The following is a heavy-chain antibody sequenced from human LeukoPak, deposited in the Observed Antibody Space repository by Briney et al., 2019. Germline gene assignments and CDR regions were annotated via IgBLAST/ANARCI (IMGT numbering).Heavy chain of an antibody. D-gene: IGHD3-10*01. Sequence: PSETLSLTCTVSGGFIRSFYWSWFRQPPGKGVEWIGYIYSSGSSNYNPSHRSRVTISVDMSKNQFALKLSSVTAADTAVYYCARKAGYYGSENDYWGQGTLVIVSS. J-gene: IGHJ4*02. V-gene: IGHV4-4*09. CDR3: ARKAGYYGSENDY. CDR2: IYSSGSS. CDR1: GGFIRSFY.